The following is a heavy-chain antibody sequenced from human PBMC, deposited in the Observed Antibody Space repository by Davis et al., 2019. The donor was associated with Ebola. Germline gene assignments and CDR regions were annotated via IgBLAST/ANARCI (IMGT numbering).Heavy chain of an antibody. V-gene: IGHV4-34*01. CDR2: IDHGGGT. J-gene: IGHJ6*02. D-gene: IGHD1-1*01. CDR3: AKHRRHDMDV. Sequence: SETLSLTCTVPGGSISSYYWSWIRQPPGKGLEWLGQIDHGGGTVYSPSFESRVRISVDRSKNHISLPLTSVTAADTAVYYCAKHRRHDMDVWGQGTTVTVSS. CDR1: GGSISSYY.